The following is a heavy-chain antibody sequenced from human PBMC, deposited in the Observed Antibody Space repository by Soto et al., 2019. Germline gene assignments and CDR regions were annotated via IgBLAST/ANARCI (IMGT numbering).Heavy chain of an antibody. CDR3: ARASLSGWYGGEFDY. J-gene: IGHJ4*02. CDR1: GYTFTGYY. CDR2: INPNSGGT. V-gene: IGHV1-2*04. Sequence: QVQLVQSGAEVKKPGASVKVSCKASGYTFTGYYMHWVRQAPGQGLEWMGWINPNSGGTNYAQKFQGWVTMTRDTSISTAYMELSRLRSDDTAVYYCARASLSGWYGGEFDYWGQGTLVTVSS. D-gene: IGHD6-19*01.